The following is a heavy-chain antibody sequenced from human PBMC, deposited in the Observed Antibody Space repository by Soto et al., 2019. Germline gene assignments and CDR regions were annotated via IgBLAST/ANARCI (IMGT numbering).Heavy chain of an antibody. J-gene: IGHJ4*02. CDR1: GYTFTSYD. D-gene: IGHD6-13*01. CDR3: ARGPKKQQLVHVY. V-gene: IGHV1-8*01. CDR2: MNPNSGNT. Sequence: ASVKVSCKASGYTFTSYDINWVRQATGQGLEWVGWMNPNSGNTGYAQKFQGRVTMTRNTSISTAYMELSSLRSEDTAVYYCARGPKKQQLVHVYWGQGTPVTVSS.